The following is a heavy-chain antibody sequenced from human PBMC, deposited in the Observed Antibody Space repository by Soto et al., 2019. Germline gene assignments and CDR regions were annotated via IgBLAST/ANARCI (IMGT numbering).Heavy chain of an antibody. D-gene: IGHD1-26*01. CDR2: IYESGST. CDR1: GGSISSYY. V-gene: IGHV4-59*01. J-gene: IGHJ5*02. CDR3: ARSPYSGSYYRNNWFDP. Sequence: PSEPLSLPCTVSGGSISSYYWSWIRQPPGTGLEWIGHIYESGSTNYNPSLKSRVTLSIDTSKNQFSLKLSSVTAADTAVYYCARSPYSGSYYRNNWFDPWGHGTLVTVSS.